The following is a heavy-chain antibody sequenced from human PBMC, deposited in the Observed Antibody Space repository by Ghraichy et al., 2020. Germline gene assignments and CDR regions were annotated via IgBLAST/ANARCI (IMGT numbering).Heavy chain of an antibody. CDR1: GFTVSSNY. J-gene: IGHJ4*02. CDR3: ARGGTWQLGSCYYDY. CDR2: IYSGGTI. V-gene: IGHV3-66*02. Sequence: GSLRLSCAASGFTVSSNYMSWVRQGPGKGLEWVSVIYSGGTIKYADSVKGRFTISRDNSKNTLYLQMNSLGPEDTAIYYCARGGTWQLGSCYYDYWGQGTVVTVSS. D-gene: IGHD1-1*01.